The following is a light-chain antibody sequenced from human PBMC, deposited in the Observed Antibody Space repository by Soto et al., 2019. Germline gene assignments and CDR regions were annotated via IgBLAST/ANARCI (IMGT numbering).Light chain of an antibody. V-gene: IGKV1-6*01. CDR2: TAS. CDR1: QDIRND. J-gene: IGKJ1*01. CDR3: LQDYIYPWT. Sequence: AIPMTQSPSSLSASVGDRVTITCPASQDIRNDLGWFQQKPGKAPKLLINTASTLQSGVSSRFSGSGSGTDFTLTISSLQPEDFATYYCLQDYIYPWTFGQGTKVDIK.